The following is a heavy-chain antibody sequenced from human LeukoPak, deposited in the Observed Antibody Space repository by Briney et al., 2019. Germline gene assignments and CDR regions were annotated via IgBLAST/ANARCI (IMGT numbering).Heavy chain of an antibody. CDR2: IYHSGST. V-gene: IGHV4-38-2*02. D-gene: IGHD3-3*01. CDR1: GYSLSSGYC. CDR3: ARGPGGSDYDFWSGYYTPFDY. Sequence: SETLSLTCTVSGYSLSSGYCWGWIRPPPGKGLEGIGSIYHSGSTYYNPSLKSRVTISVDTPKNQSSLKLSSVTAAGTAVYYCARGPGGSDYDFWSGYYTPFDYWGQGTLATVSS. J-gene: IGHJ4*02.